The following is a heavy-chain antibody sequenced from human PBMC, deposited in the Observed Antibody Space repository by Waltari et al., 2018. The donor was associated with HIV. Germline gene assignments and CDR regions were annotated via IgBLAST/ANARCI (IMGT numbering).Heavy chain of an antibody. CDR3: ARARLVSRGQYCSTTSCLPHYYYYYGMDV. CDR2: INHSGST. CDR1: GGSFSGSY. J-gene: IGHJ6*02. V-gene: IGHV4-34*01. D-gene: IGHD2-2*01. Sequence: QVQLRQWGAGLLKPSETLSLTCAVYGGSFSGSYWSWIRQPPGKGLAWIGEINHSGSTNYNPSLKRRVTISVDTSKNQFTLKLTSVTAAETAVFYCARARLVSRGQYCSTTSCLPHYYYYYGMDVWGQGTTVTVSS.